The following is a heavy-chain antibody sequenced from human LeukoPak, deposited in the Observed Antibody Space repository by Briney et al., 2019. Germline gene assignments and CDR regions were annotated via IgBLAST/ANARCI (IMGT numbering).Heavy chain of an antibody. V-gene: IGHV3-9*01. CDR3: AKDIGGPGDAFDI. D-gene: IGHD3-16*01. Sequence: GRSLRLSCAASGFTFDDYAMHWVRQAPGKGLEWVSGISWNSGSIGYADSVKGRFTISRDNAKNSLYLQMNSLRAEDTALYYCAKDIGGPGDAFDIWGQGTMVTVSS. CDR2: ISWNSGSI. J-gene: IGHJ3*02. CDR1: GFTFDDYA.